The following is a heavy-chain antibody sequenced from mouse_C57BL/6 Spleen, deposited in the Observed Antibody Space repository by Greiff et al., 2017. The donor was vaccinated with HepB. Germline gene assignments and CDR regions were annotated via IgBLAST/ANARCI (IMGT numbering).Heavy chain of an antibody. V-gene: IGHV1-72*01. D-gene: IGHD1-1*01. Sequence: QVQLKQPGAELVKPGASVKLSCKASGYTFTSYWMHWVKQRPGRGLEWIGRIDPNSGGTKYNEKFKSKATLTVDKPSSTAYMQLSSLTSEDSAVYYCARDYGSSYGFVDYYAMDYWGQGTSVTVSS. J-gene: IGHJ4*01. CDR1: GYTFTSYW. CDR2: IDPNSGGT. CDR3: ARDYGSSYGFVDYYAMDY.